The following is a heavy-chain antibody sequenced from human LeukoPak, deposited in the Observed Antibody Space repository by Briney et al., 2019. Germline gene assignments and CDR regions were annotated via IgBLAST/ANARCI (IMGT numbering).Heavy chain of an antibody. D-gene: IGHD4-11*01. CDR3: ARDLQDDNWFDP. Sequence: GRSLRLSCAASGFTFSSYGMHWVRQAPGKGLEWVAVISYDGSNKYYADSVKGRFTISRDNSKNTLYLQMNSLRAEDTAVYYCARDLQDDNWFDPWGQGTLVTVSS. CDR1: GFTFSSYG. CDR2: ISYDGSNK. V-gene: IGHV3-30*03. J-gene: IGHJ5*02.